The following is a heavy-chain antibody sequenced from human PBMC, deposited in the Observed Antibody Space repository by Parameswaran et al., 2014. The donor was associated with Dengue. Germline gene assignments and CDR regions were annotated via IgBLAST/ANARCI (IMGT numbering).Heavy chain of an antibody. D-gene: IGHD3-10*01. Sequence: VRQAPGKGLEWIGEIYHSGSTNYNPSLKSRVTISVDKSKNQFSLKLSSVTAADTAVYYCARDFSMVQEAIDPWGQGTPGHRLL. V-gene: IGHV4-4*02. CDR3: ARDFSMVQEAIDP. CDR2: IYHSGST. J-gene: IGHJ5*02.